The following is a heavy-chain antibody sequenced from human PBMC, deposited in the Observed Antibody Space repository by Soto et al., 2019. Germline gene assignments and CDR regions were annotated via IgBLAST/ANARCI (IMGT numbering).Heavy chain of an antibody. Sequence: PXESLKISFKGSGYSFTSYWISLVRQMTGKGLEWMGRIDPSDSYTNYSPSFQGHVTISADKSISTAYLQWSSLKASDTAMYYCASSYYDSSGYYNYYYGMDVWGQGTTVTVSS. CDR2: IDPSDSYT. V-gene: IGHV5-10-1*01. CDR3: ASSYYDSSGYYNYYYGMDV. D-gene: IGHD3-22*01. CDR1: GYSFTSYW. J-gene: IGHJ6*02.